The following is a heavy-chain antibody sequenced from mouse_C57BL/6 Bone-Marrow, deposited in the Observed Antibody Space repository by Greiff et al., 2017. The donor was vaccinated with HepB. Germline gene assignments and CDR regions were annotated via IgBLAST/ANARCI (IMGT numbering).Heavy chain of an antibody. CDR1: GYTFTGYW. J-gene: IGHJ2*01. Sequence: QVQLQQSGAELMKPGASVKLSCKATGYTFTGYWIEWVKQRPGHGLEWIGEILPGSGSTNYNEKFKGKAAFTADTSSNTAYVQLSSLTTEDSAIYYCARRITTPCLYYFDYWGQGTTLTVSS. CDR2: ILPGSGST. V-gene: IGHV1-9*01. CDR3: ARRITTPCLYYFDY. D-gene: IGHD1-1*01.